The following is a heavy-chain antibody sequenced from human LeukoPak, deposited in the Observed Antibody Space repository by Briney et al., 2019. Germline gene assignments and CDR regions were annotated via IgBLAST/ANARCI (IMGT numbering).Heavy chain of an antibody. D-gene: IGHD3-22*01. CDR1: GFTFDEYG. J-gene: IGHJ4*02. CDR3: ARRAMIVVATPAVDY. V-gene: IGHV3-20*04. CDR2: IDWNGGST. Sequence: PGDSLRLSWAAPGFTFDEYGMSWVRQTPGKGLEWVAGIDWNGGSTGYADSVKGRFTISRNNAKNSLYLQMNSLRAEDTALYYCARRAMIVVATPAVDYWGQGTLVTVSS.